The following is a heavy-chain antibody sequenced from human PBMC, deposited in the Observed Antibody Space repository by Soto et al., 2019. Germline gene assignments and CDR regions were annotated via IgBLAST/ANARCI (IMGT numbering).Heavy chain of an antibody. D-gene: IGHD1-26*01. J-gene: IGHJ5*02. CDR2: IYPGDSDT. V-gene: IGHV5-51*01. CDR1: GYSFTSYW. Sequence: PGESLKISCKGSGYSFTSYWIGWVRQMPGKGLEWMGIIYPGDSDTRYSPSFQGQVTISADKSISTAYLQWSSLKASDTAMYYYAIVGATKASWFDPWGQGTLVTVSS. CDR3: AIVGATKASWFDP.